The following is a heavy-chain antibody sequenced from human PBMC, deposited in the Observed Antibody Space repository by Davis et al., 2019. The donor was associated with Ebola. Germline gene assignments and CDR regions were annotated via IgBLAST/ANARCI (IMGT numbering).Heavy chain of an antibody. CDR1: GGSISSSNW. Sequence: MPSETLSLTCAVSGGSISSSNWWSWVRQPPGKGLEWIGEIYHSGSTNYNPSLKSRVTISVDKSKNQFSLKLSSVTAADTAVYYCARRISDYYYYYGMDVWGQGTTVTVSS. CDR2: IYHSGST. J-gene: IGHJ6*02. V-gene: IGHV4-4*02. CDR3: ARRISDYYYYYGMDV. D-gene: IGHD2/OR15-2a*01.